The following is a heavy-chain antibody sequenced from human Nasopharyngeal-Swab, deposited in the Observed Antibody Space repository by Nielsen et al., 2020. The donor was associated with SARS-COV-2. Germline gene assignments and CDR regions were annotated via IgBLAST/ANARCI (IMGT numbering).Heavy chain of an antibody. V-gene: IGHV3-74*03. Sequence: GESLKISCVASGLTFSNYWMYWVRQAPGKGLVWVSRIKHDGSGTKYADSVKGRFTISRDNAKNTLYLHMNSLTAEDTAVYYCTRDFGMATFDSWGQGTLVTVSS. J-gene: IGHJ4*02. CDR3: TRDFGMATFDS. CDR1: GLTFSNYW. D-gene: IGHD3-16*01. CDR2: IKHDGSGT.